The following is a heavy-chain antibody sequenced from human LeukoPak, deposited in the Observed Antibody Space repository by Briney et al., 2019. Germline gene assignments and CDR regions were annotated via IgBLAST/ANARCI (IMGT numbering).Heavy chain of an antibody. CDR3: VKGYCSSISCYGDY. D-gene: IGHD2-2*01. CDR2: ISSNGGST. Sequence: GRSLRLSCSASGFTFSSYAMHWVRQAPGKGLEYVSAISSNGGSTYYGDSVKGRFTISRDNSKNTLYLQMSSLRAEDTAVYYCVKGYCSSISCYGDYWGQGTLVTFSS. V-gene: IGHV3-64D*09. CDR1: GFTFSSYA. J-gene: IGHJ4*02.